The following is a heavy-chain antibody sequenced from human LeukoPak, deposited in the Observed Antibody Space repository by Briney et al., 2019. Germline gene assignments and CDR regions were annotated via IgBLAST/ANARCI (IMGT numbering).Heavy chain of an antibody. Sequence: GGSLRLSCAASGFTFDDYTMHWVRQAPGKGLEWVSLISWDGGSTYYADPVKGRFTISRDNSKNSLYLQMNSLRTEDTALYYCAKDAYGISGISSGLMDYWGQGTLVTVSS. CDR1: GFTFDDYT. V-gene: IGHV3-43*01. J-gene: IGHJ4*02. CDR3: AKDAYGISGISSGLMDY. D-gene: IGHD1-14*01. CDR2: ISWDGGST.